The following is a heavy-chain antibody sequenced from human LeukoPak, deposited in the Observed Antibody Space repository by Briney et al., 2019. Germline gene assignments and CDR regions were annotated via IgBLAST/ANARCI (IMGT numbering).Heavy chain of an antibody. Sequence: GASVKVSCKASGGTFSSYAISWVRQAPGQGLEWMGGIIPIFGTANYAQKFQGRVTITTDESTSTAYMEPSSLRSEDTAVYYCARGIPAAISGVRKDDYYYYYYMDVWGKGTTVTVSS. CDR1: GGTFSSYA. J-gene: IGHJ6*03. V-gene: IGHV1-69*05. CDR2: IIPIFGTA. D-gene: IGHD2-2*01. CDR3: ARGIPAAISGVRKDDYYYYYYMDV.